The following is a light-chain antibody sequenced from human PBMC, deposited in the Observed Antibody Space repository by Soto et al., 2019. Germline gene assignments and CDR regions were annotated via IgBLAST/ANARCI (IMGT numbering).Light chain of an antibody. Sequence: EILLTQSPGTLSLYPGERATLSCRASQSVSSSYLAWYQQKPGQAPRLIISGASSRATGIPDRFSGSGSGTDFTLTISRLEPEDFAVYYCQQYGNSLSITFGQGTRLEIK. CDR1: QSVSSSY. CDR2: GAS. CDR3: QQYGNSLSIT. V-gene: IGKV3-20*01. J-gene: IGKJ5*01.